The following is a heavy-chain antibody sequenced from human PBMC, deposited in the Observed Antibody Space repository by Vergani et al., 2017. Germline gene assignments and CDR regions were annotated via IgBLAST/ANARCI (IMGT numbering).Heavy chain of an antibody. CDR1: GYSFTSYW. CDR3: ARLLGYCSGGSCYPPANAVDI. Sequence: EVQLVPSGAEVKKPGESLKISCKGSGYSFTSYWIGWVRQMPGKGLEWMGIIYPGDSDTRYSPSFQGQVTISADKSISTAYLQWSSLKASDTAMYYCARLLGYCSGGSCYPPANAVDIWGRGTMVTVSS. V-gene: IGHV5-51*01. CDR2: IYPGDSDT. D-gene: IGHD2-15*01. J-gene: IGHJ3*02.